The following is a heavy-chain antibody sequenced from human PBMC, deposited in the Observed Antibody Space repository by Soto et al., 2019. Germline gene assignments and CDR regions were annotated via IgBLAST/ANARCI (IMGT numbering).Heavy chain of an antibody. J-gene: IGHJ4*01. CDR2: IIPIFGTA. V-gene: IGHV1-69*13. CDR3: ARGVIDSSWHDSGSSSDFDY. D-gene: IGHD3-22*01. Sequence: EASVKVSCKASGGTFSIYAISWVLQAPGQGLEWMGGIIPIFGTANYAQKFQGRVTITADESTSTAYMELSSLRSEDTAGYYCARGVIDSSWHDSGSSSDFDYWG. CDR1: GGTFSIYA.